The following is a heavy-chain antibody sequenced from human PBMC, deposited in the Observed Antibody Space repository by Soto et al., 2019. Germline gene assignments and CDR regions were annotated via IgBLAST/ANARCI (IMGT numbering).Heavy chain of an antibody. D-gene: IGHD6-13*01. J-gene: IGHJ6*02. CDR3: ARTAAAGKYYYGMDV. CDR2: IYPGDSDT. CDR1: GYRFTSYW. Sequence: GESLKISCKGSGYRFTSYWIGWVRQMTGKGLECMGIIYPGDSDTRYSPSFQGQVTISADKSISTAYLQWSSLKASDTAMYYCARTAAAGKYYYGMDVWGQGTTVTVSS. V-gene: IGHV5-51*01.